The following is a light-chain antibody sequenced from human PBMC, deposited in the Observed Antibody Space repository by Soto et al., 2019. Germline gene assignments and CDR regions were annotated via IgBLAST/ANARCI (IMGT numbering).Light chain of an antibody. J-gene: IGKJ1*01. V-gene: IGKV3-20*01. CDR3: QQYGSSVT. Sequence: EIVLTQSPGTLSLSPGERATLSCRASQSVSNNYLAWYQQKPGQAPRLLIYGASTRATGIPARFSGSGSGTDFTLTISRLEPEDFAVYYCQQYGSSVTFGQGTKVDIK. CDR1: QSVSNNY. CDR2: GAS.